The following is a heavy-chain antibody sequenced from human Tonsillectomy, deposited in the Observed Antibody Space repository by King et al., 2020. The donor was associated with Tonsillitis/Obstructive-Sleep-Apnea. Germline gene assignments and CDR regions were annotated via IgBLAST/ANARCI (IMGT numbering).Heavy chain of an antibody. D-gene: IGHD2/OR15-2a*01. CDR2: IHPSSGGT. V-gene: IGHV1-2*02. Sequence: VQLVQSGAEVKKPGASVTISCKTSGFTFTGYYIHWVRQAPGQGLEWMGWIHPSSGGTSYAQKFQGRITMTRDTSISTVYMELSSMTSDDTALYYCASDSGNSRSLFDPWGQGSLVTVSS. J-gene: IGHJ5*02. CDR1: GFTFTGYY. CDR3: ASDSGNSRSLFDP.